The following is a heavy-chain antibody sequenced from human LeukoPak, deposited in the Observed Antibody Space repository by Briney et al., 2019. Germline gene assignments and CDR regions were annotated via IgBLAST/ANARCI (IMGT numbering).Heavy chain of an antibody. D-gene: IGHD3-10*01. V-gene: IGHV1-69*04. J-gene: IGHJ4*02. Sequence: SVKVSCKASGGTFSSYAISWVRQAPGQGLEWMGRIIPILGIANYAQKFQGRVTITADKSTSTAYMELSSLRSEDTAVYYCARVSMVRGVIIDYWGQGTLVTVSS. CDR3: ARVSMVRGVIIDY. CDR1: GGTFSSYA. CDR2: IIPILGIA.